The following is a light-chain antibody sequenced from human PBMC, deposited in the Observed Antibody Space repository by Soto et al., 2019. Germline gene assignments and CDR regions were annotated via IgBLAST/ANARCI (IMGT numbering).Light chain of an antibody. Sequence: QSALTQPASVSGSPGQSITISCTGTSSDVGGYNYVSWYQQHPGKAPKLMIYEVSNRPSGVSNRFSGSKSGNTASLTISGLQAEDEADYYCSSYTSSSSTLVVFGVGTKLTVL. CDR1: SSDVGGYNY. V-gene: IGLV2-14*01. CDR2: EVS. CDR3: SSYTSSSSTLVV. J-gene: IGLJ2*01.